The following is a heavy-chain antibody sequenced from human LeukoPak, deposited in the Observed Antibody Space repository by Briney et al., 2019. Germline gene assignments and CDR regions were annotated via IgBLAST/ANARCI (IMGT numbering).Heavy chain of an antibody. V-gene: IGHV3-9*01. J-gene: IGHJ5*02. CDR3: AKDRGSYPGYNWFDP. D-gene: IGHD1-26*01. CDR2: ISWNSGSI. Sequence: SGGSLRLSCAGSGFIFNNYAMHWVRQPPGKGLEWVSGISWNSGSIDYADSVKGRFTISRDNSKNTLYLQMNSLRAEDTAVYYCAKDRGSYPGYNWFDPWGQGTLVTVSS. CDR1: GFIFNNYA.